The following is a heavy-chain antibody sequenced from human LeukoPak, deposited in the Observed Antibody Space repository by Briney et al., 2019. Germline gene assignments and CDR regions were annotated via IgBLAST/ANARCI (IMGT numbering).Heavy chain of an antibody. CDR1: GYTCTGYY. V-gene: IGHV1-2*06. Sequence: ASVKVSCKASGYTCTGYYMHWVRQAPGQGLEWMGRINPNSGGTNYAQKFQGRVTMTRDTSISTAYMELSRLRSDDTAVYYCARADCSSTSCLNAFDIWGQGTMVTVSS. J-gene: IGHJ3*02. CDR3: ARADCSSTSCLNAFDI. D-gene: IGHD2-2*01. CDR2: INPNSGGT.